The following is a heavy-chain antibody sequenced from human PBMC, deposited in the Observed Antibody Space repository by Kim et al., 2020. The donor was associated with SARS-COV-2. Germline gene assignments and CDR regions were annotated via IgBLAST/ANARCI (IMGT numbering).Heavy chain of an antibody. J-gene: IGHJ5*02. D-gene: IGHD1-1*01. Sequence: YAQKLQGRVTMTTATSTSTAYMELRSLRSDDTAVYYCARRIPGTTSWFDPWGQGTLITVSS. V-gene: IGHV1-18*01. CDR3: ARRIPGTTSWFDP.